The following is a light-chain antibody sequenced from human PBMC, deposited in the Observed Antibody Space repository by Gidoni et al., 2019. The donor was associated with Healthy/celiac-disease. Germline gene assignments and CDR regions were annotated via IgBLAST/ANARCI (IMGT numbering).Light chain of an antibody. CDR1: QRVSSN. V-gene: IGKV3-15*01. CDR2: GAS. CDR3: QQYNNCLPLT. Sequence: EIVMTQSPSPLAAAPGARAALSCRASQRVSSNFAWYPQQPGPAPRPLIYGASTSATGIPATFSGSGSGTEFTLTISSLLSEDFSVYYCQQYNNCLPLTFXGXTKVEIK. J-gene: IGKJ4*01.